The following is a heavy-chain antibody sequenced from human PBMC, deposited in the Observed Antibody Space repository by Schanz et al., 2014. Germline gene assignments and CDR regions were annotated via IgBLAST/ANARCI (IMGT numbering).Heavy chain of an antibody. CDR2: MQPDSGKT. V-gene: IGHV1-8*01. Sequence: VQLVQSGAEVKRPGASVRVSCKASGYTFTSYDFNWVRQAIGQGPEWMGWMQPDSGKTHYAEKFQGRVAMTRDVSISTAYIELHMQTSEDAAVYYCARGRAFDYWGQGTLVTVSS. J-gene: IGHJ4*02. CDR3: ARGRAFDY. CDR1: GYTFTSYD.